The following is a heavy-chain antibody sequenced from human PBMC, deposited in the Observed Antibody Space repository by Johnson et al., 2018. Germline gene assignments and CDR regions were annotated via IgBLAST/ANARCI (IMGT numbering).Heavy chain of an antibody. Sequence: VQLVQSGGGLVQPGRSLRLSCAASGFTFDDYAMHWVRQAPGKGLEWVSGISWNSGSIGYADSVKGRFTISRDNYKTTLYLQMNSLTADDTAVYYCARVCCGGGLREAMDVWGKGTTVTVSS. CDR1: GFTFDDYA. D-gene: IGHD3-16*01. J-gene: IGHJ6*03. CDR2: ISWNSGSI. V-gene: IGHV3-9*01. CDR3: ARVCCGGGLREAMDV.